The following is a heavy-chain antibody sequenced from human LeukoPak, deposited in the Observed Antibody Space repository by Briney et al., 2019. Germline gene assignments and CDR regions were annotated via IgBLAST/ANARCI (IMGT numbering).Heavy chain of an antibody. CDR2: IIPTFGTA. CDR3: AKTYYYDRWGRAFDI. D-gene: IGHD3-22*01. J-gene: IGHJ3*02. V-gene: IGHV1-69*06. Sequence: SVKVSCKAPGYTFTGYYMHWVRQAPGQGLEWMGGIIPTFGTANYAQKFQGRVTITADKSTSTAYMELSSLSSVTAADTAVYYCAKTYYYDRWGRAFDIWGQGTMVTVSS. CDR1: GYTFTGYY.